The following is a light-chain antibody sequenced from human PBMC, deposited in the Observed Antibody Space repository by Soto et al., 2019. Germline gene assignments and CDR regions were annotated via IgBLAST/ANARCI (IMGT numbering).Light chain of an antibody. J-gene: IGKJ1*01. CDR3: QQYNNWPLT. Sequence: EIVMTQSPATLSVSPGERATLSCRASQSVSSNLAWYQQKPGQAPRLLIYGASTRATGIPARFSGSGSGTEFTLTISSLQSEDFEVYYCQQYNNWPLTFGQGTKVEIK. CDR1: QSVSSN. V-gene: IGKV3-15*01. CDR2: GAS.